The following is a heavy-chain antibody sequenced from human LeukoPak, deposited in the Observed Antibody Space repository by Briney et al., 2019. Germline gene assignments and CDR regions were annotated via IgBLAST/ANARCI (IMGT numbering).Heavy chain of an antibody. D-gene: IGHD6-13*01. CDR2: INPNRGGT. V-gene: IGHV1-2*04. J-gene: IGHJ4*02. CDR1: GYTFTGNY. Sequence: GASVKVSYKASGYTFTGNYIHWVRQAPGQGREWMGWINPNRGGTNYAQKFQGWVTMTRDTSISTAYMQLSRLKSDDTAVYYCAREYSSSCFDFWGQGTLVTVSS. CDR3: AREYSSSCFDF.